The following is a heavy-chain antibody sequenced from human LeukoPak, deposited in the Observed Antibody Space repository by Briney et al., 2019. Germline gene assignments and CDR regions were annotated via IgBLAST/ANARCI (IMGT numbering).Heavy chain of an antibody. CDR1: GFTFSSYA. CDR2: ISYDGSNK. Sequence: PGRSLRLSCAASGFTFSSYAMHWVRQAPGKGLEWVAVISYDGSNKYYADSVKGRFTISRDNSKNTLYLQMNSLKTEDTAVYYCTTYLFDSSGYVLSDYWGQGTLVTVSS. CDR3: TTYLFDSSGYVLSDY. J-gene: IGHJ4*02. D-gene: IGHD3-22*01. V-gene: IGHV3-30-3*01.